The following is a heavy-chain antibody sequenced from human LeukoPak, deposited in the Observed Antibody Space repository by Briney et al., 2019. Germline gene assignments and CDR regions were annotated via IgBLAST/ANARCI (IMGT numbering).Heavy chain of an antibody. CDR3: ARDVGRGDGMDV. V-gene: IGHV3-48*02. CDR2: ISASSDST. J-gene: IGHJ6*02. Sequence: GGSLRLSCVASGFRLRSYWMSWVRQAPGKGLEWVSYISASSDSTYYADSVKGRFTISRDNAKNSLYLQMNSLRDEDTALYYCARDVGRGDGMDVWGLGTTVTVSS. CDR1: GFRLRSYW.